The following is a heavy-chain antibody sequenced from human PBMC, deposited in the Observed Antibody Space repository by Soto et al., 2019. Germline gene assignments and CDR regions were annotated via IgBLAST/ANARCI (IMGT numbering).Heavy chain of an antibody. CDR1: GGSISSGGYS. Sequence: SETLSLTCAVSGGSISSGGYSWSWIRQPPGKGLEWIGYIYHSGSTYYNPSLKSRVTISVDRSKNQFSLKLSSVTAADTAVYYCAREKGYSRPYCWFDPWGQGTLVTVSS. V-gene: IGHV4-30-2*01. J-gene: IGHJ5*02. CDR2: IYHSGST. D-gene: IGHD5-18*01. CDR3: AREKGYSRPYCWFDP.